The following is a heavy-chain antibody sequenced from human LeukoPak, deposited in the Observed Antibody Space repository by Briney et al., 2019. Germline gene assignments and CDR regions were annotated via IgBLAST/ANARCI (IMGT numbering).Heavy chain of an antibody. CDR3: ARDGDYGDLYYFDY. Sequence: SETLSLTCTVSGGSISSSSYYWGWIRQPPGKGLEWIGSIYYSGSTYYNPSLKSRVTISVDTSKNQFSLKLSSVTAADTAVYYCARDGDYGDLYYFDYWGQGTLVTVSS. V-gene: IGHV4-39*07. J-gene: IGHJ4*02. CDR2: IYYSGST. CDR1: GGSISSSSYY. D-gene: IGHD4-17*01.